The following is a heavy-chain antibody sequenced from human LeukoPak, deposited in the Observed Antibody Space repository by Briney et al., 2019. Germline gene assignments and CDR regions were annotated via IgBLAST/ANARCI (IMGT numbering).Heavy chain of an antibody. CDR1: GFTVNSNY. Sequence: GGSLRLSCAASGFTVNSNYMSWVRQAPGKGLEWVSVIYSGGSTYYADSVKGRFTISRDNSKNTLYLQMNSLRAEDTAVYYCARAEGLAAAGAFDYWGQGTLVTVSS. J-gene: IGHJ4*02. CDR3: ARAEGLAAAGAFDY. D-gene: IGHD6-13*01. V-gene: IGHV3-53*01. CDR2: IYSGGST.